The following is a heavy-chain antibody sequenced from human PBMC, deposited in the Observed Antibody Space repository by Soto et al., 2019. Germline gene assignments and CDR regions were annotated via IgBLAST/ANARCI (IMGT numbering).Heavy chain of an antibody. CDR1: GYTFTGYY. D-gene: IGHD5-12*01. CDR2: INPNSGGT. Sequence: ASVKVSCKASGYTFTGYYMHWVRQAPGQGLEWMGWINPNSGGTNYAQKFQGRVTMTRDTSSSTADMELSRLRSDDTAVYYCASLVGRSGYDSEYLDDWAQGTLVTVSS. V-gene: IGHV1-2*02. J-gene: IGHJ4*02. CDR3: ASLVGRSGYDSEYLDD.